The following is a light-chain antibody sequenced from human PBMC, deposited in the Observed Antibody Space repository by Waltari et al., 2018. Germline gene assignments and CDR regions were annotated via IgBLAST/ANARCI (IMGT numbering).Light chain of an antibody. J-gene: IGLJ2*01. CDR3: HAWRSGILV. Sequence: QLVLPQSPSDSASLAVSLTLTCTLTSGQREPAIARTKQQPGRAPRYLMKLNSDGSHNKGDGIPDRFSGSSSGAERYLTISSLQSEDEADYYCHAWRSGILVFAGGTKLTVL. CDR2: LNSDGSH. V-gene: IGLV4-69*01. CDR1: SGQREPA.